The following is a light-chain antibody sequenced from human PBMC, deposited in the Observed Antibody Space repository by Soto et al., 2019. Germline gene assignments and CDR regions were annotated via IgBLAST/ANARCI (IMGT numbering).Light chain of an antibody. CDR3: GTWDSSLSAYA. J-gene: IGLJ1*01. Sequence: QSVLTQPPSVSAAPGQKVTISCSGSSSNIGNNYVSWYQQLPRTAPKLLIYDNNKRPSGIPDRFSGSKSGTSATLGITGLQTGDEADYYCGTWDSSLSAYAFGTGTKVTVL. CDR1: SSNIGNNY. V-gene: IGLV1-51*01. CDR2: DNN.